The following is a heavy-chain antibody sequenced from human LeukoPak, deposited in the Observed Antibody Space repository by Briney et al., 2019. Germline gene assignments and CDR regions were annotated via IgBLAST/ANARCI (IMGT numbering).Heavy chain of an antibody. V-gene: IGHV3-23*01. D-gene: IGHD3-22*01. J-gene: IGHJ4*02. CDR3: AKDTVYYDSSSYPY. Sequence: AGSLRLSCAASGFTFSSYAMSWVRQAPGKGLEWVSAISGSGGSTYYADSVKGRFTISRDNTKNTLYLQMNSLTAEDTAVYYCAKDTVYYDSSSYPYWGQGTLVTVSS. CDR2: ISGSGGST. CDR1: GFTFSSYA.